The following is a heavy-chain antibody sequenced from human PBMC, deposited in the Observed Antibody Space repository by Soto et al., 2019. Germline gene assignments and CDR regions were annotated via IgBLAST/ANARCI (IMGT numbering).Heavy chain of an antibody. CDR1: GGSTNTRSDY. J-gene: IGHJ4*02. D-gene: IGHD3-16*01. CDR3: ARQPRGPGYGERGLYFDY. Sequence: SETLSLTCTVSGGSTNTRSDYWGWIRQPPGKGLEWIGSVYYSGSTYDNPSLQSRVTISVDTSRNQFSLKLMSVTAADTAVYFCARQPRGPGYGERGLYFDYWGQGTLVTVSS. V-gene: IGHV4-39*01. CDR2: VYYSGST.